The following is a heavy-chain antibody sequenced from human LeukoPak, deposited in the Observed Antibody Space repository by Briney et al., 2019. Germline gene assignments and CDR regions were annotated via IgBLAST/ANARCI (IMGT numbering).Heavy chain of an antibody. J-gene: IGHJ6*03. CDR1: GESISGFY. CDR2: IYYTGTT. CDR3: ASHIKRYCSSTSCSRGIGEYYYYYYYMDV. D-gene: IGHD2-2*01. V-gene: IGHV4-59*08. Sequence: SETLSLTCTVSGESISGFYWNWIRQPPGKGLEWIGYIYYTGTTNYNPSLKSRVTISIDTSKNQFSLKLSSVTAADTAVYYCASHIKRYCSSTSCSRGIGEYYYYYYYMDVWGKGTTVTVSS.